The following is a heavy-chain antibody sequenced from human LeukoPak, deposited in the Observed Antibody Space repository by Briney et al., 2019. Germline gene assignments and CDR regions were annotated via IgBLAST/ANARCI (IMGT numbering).Heavy chain of an antibody. Sequence: SQTLSLTCTVSGGSISSGGYYWSWIRQHPGKGLEWIGYIYYSGSTNYNPSLKSRVTISVDTSKNQFSLKLSSVTAADTAVYYCARVGPAADWGYYFDYWGQGTLVTVSS. V-gene: IGHV4-31*03. CDR1: GGSISSGGYY. CDR3: ARVGPAADWGYYFDY. J-gene: IGHJ4*02. CDR2: IYYSGST. D-gene: IGHD6-13*01.